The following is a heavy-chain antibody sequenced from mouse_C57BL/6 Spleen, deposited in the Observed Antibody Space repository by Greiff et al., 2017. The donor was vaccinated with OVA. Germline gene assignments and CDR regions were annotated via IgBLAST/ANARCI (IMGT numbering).Heavy chain of an antibody. Sequence: EVMLVESEGGLVQPGSSMKLSCTASGFTFSDYYMAWVRQVPEKGLEWVANINYDGSSTYYLDSLKSRFIISRDNAKNILYLQMSSLKSEDTATYYCARDRQLGRGYAMDYWGQGTSVTVSS. CDR3: ARDRQLGRGYAMDY. J-gene: IGHJ4*01. V-gene: IGHV5-16*01. D-gene: IGHD4-1*02. CDR2: INYDGSST. CDR1: GFTFSDYY.